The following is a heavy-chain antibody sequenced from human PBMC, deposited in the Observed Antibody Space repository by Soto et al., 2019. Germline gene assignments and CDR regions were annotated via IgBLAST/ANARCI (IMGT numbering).Heavy chain of an antibody. D-gene: IGHD3-3*01. CDR1: GGSITSRNW. V-gene: IGHV4-4*02. J-gene: IGHJ6*02. CDR3: ATQTISYTLDI. CDR2: IYPGGKT. Sequence: QMLLQESGPGQVKPSGTLSLICVVSGGSITSRNWWSWVRQSPGKGLEWIGEIYPGGKTYYNPSSESRVTISTDISKNQVSLDLRSVTAADTAVYYCATQTISYTLDIWGQGTTVAVSS.